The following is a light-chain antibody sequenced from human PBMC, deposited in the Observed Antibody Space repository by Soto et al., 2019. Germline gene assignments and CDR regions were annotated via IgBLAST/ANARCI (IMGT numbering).Light chain of an antibody. V-gene: IGKV1-5*01. J-gene: IGKJ1*01. CDR1: ESISNW. CDR2: HAS. CDR3: QQNRTYS. Sequence: IQLTQSPTTLPASVGDSVTLTCRASESISNWLAWDEQRPGTAPQLLIYHASILETAVPSRFSGNGSGTEFTLTISSLQPGDFATYYCQQNRTYSFGQGSRGEIK.